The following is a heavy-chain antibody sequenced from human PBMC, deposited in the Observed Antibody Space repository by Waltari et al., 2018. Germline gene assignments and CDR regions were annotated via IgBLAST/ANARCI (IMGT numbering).Heavy chain of an antibody. CDR3: ARTSIRFLESFFDP. J-gene: IGHJ5*02. CDR1: GGSISSYY. V-gene: IGHV4-4*07. D-gene: IGHD3-3*01. CDR2: IYTSGST. Sequence: VQLQESGPGLVKPSETLSLTCTVSGGSISSYYWSWIRQPAGKGLEWIGRIYTSGSTNYNPSLKSRVTMSVDTSKNQFSLKLSSVTAADTAVYYCARTSIRFLESFFDPWGQGTLVTVSS.